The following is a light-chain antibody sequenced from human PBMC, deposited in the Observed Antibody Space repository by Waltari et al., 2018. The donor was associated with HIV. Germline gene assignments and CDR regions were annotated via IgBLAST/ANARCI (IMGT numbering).Light chain of an antibody. CDR2: DVN. Sequence: QSALTQPRPVSGSPGQSVTISCTGTSSDVGGYTYVSWYQHHPGKAPKFMIYDVNKRPSGVPDRFSGSKSGNTASLTISGLQAEDEADYYCCSYADNYPVVFGGGTKLTVL. CDR1: SSDVGGYTY. J-gene: IGLJ2*01. CDR3: CSYADNYPVV. V-gene: IGLV2-11*01.